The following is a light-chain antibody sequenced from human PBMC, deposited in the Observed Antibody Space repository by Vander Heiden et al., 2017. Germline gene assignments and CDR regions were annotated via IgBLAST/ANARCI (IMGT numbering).Light chain of an antibody. V-gene: IGLV3-1*01. J-gene: IGLJ1*01. CDR2: QDN. Sequence: SSQLTQPPSVSVSPGQTATITCSGDKLGNKVVCWYQQKPGQSPVLVIYQDNKRPSGIPERFSGSNSGNTASLTISGIQALDEADYYCQAWDSNTALYVFGTGTKVTVL. CDR1: KLGNKV. CDR3: QAWDSNTALYV.